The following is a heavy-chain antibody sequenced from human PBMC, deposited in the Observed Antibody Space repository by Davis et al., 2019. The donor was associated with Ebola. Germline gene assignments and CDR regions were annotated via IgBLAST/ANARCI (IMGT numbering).Heavy chain of an antibody. CDR3: AKDVRGFNRPMDK. CDR1: GFTFSSYG. CDR2: IWYDGSNK. V-gene: IGHV3-33*06. Sequence: GESLKISCAASGFTFSSYGMYWVRQAPGKGLEWVAVIWYDGSNKYYADSVKGRFTISRDNSKNTMFLQMNSLRAEDTAVYYCAKDVRGFNRPMDKWGQGTLVTVSS. D-gene: IGHD2/OR15-2a*01. J-gene: IGHJ4*02.